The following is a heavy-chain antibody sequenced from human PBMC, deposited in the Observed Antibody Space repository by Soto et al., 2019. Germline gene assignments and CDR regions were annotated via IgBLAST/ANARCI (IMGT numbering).Heavy chain of an antibody. V-gene: IGHV3-7*04. Sequence: VESGGGLVPPGWSLTLSCVTSGFNFDEYWMTWVRQAPGTGLEWVANIDQDGGQTYYFEDSARGRFTISRDNVEDSVYLKMDNLRVEDTATYYCVRDFAEFDLWGQGMLVTVST. CDR3: VRDFAEFDL. J-gene: IGHJ5*02. D-gene: IGHD3-3*01. CDR1: GFNFDEYW. CDR2: IDQDGGQT.